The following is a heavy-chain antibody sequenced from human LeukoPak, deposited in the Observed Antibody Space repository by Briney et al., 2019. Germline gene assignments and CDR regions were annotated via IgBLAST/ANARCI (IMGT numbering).Heavy chain of an antibody. V-gene: IGHV1-3*01. Sequence: SVKVSCKASGYTFTSYAMHWVRQAPGQRLEWMGWINAGNGNTKYSQKFQGRITMTRDTSISTAYMELSSLTSEDTAVYYCARGPTLVRGVILPGSVGGMDVWGQGTTVTVSS. D-gene: IGHD3-10*01. CDR2: INAGNGNT. CDR1: GYTFTSYA. J-gene: IGHJ6*02. CDR3: ARGPTLVRGVILPGSVGGMDV.